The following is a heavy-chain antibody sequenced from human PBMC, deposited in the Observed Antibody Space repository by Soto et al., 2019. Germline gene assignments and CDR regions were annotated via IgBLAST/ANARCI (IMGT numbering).Heavy chain of an antibody. CDR3: ATNYGSGSTHFDY. D-gene: IGHD3-10*01. Sequence: QVQLVQSGAEVKKPGSPVRVSCTASGDTFNFYTISWVRQFPGQGPEWMGRIIPMLGMSNYAQKFQGRVTIMADKSTSTVYMNLSGLTSEDTAVYYCATNYGSGSTHFDYWGQGTLVTVSS. CDR2: IIPMLGMS. J-gene: IGHJ4*02. V-gene: IGHV1-69*02. CDR1: GDTFNFYT.